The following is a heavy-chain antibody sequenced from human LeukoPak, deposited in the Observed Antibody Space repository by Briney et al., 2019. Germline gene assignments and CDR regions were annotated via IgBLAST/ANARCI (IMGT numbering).Heavy chain of an antibody. CDR2: ISSSSTYT. D-gene: IGHD2-2*01. V-gene: IGHV3-11*06. CDR3: ARVPGDCSSTSCFDMYFDY. CDR1: GFTFSDYY. Sequence: GGSLRLSCAASGFTFSDYYMSWIRQAPGKGLEWVSYISSSSTYTDYADSVKGRFTISRDNAKNSLYLQMNSLRAEGTAVYYCARVPGDCSSTSCFDMYFDYWGQGTLVTVSS. J-gene: IGHJ4*02.